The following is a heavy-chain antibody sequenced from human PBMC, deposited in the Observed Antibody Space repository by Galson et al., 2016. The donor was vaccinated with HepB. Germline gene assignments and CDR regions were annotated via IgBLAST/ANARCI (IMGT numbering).Heavy chain of an antibody. Sequence: SETLSLTCTVSGVSISSNYWSWIRQPAGKGLEWIGRIRGGETWYNPSLTSRVSISVDTSNKQVSLRLTSVTAADTAVYYCVRGFHLHEEIPMDFWGQGTLVTVSS. CDR1: GVSISSNY. CDR3: VRGFHLHEEIPMDF. CDR2: IRGGET. J-gene: IGHJ4*01. V-gene: IGHV4-4*07. D-gene: IGHD3-3*02.